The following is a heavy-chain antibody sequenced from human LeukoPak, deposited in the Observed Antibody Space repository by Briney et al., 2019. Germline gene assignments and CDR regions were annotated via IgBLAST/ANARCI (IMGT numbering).Heavy chain of an antibody. J-gene: IGHJ4*02. Sequence: SETLSLTCTVSGDSISSYYWSWIRQPPGKGLEWIGYIYYSGTTNYNPSLKSRVTISVDTSKNQFSLKLSSVTAADTAIYYCTRGTTVVTRRFDYWGQGTLVTVSS. V-gene: IGHV4-59*01. CDR3: TRGTTVVTRRFDY. CDR2: IYYSGTT. CDR1: GDSISSYY. D-gene: IGHD4-23*01.